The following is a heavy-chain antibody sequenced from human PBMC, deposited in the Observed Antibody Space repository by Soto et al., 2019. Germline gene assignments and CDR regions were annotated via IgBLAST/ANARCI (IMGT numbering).Heavy chain of an antibody. D-gene: IGHD5-18*01. CDR3: AREGGYGYSC. CDR2: IYHSGST. Sequence: QVQLQESGPGLVKPSGTLSLTCAVSGGSISTTNWWSWVRQPPGKGLEWIGEIYHSGSTNYNPSRKSRVTISVDRPKNQFPPQLSSVSAADTAVYYCAREGGYGYSCWGQGTRVTVSS. J-gene: IGHJ4*02. V-gene: IGHV4-4*02. CDR1: GGSISTTNW.